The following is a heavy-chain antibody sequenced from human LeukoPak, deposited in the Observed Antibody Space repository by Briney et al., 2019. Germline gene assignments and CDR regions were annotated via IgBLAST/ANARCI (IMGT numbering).Heavy chain of an antibody. J-gene: IGHJ4*02. D-gene: IGHD6-19*01. CDR1: GYTFTSYA. CDR2: IIPIFGTA. V-gene: IGHV1-69*05. Sequence: SVKVSXKASGYTFTSYAISWVRQAPGQGLEWMGRIIPIFGTANYAQKFQGRVTITTDESTSTAYMELSSLRSEDTAVYYCASLPGIAVAGTGYWGQRTLVTVSS. CDR3: ASLPGIAVAGTGY.